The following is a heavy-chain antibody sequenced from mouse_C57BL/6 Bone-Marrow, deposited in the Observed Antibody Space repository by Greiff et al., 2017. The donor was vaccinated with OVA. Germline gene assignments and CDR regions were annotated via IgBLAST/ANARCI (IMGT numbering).Heavy chain of an antibody. Sequence: DVKLVESGGGLVKPGGSLKLSCAASGFTFSDYGMHWVRQAPEKGLEWVAYISSGSSTIYYADTVKGRFTISRDNAKNTLFLQRTSLRSEDTAMYYCARGDDYDGGAWFAYWGQGTLVTVSA. D-gene: IGHD2-4*01. J-gene: IGHJ3*01. CDR2: ISSGSSTI. CDR1: GFTFSDYG. V-gene: IGHV5-17*01. CDR3: ARGDDYDGGAWFAY.